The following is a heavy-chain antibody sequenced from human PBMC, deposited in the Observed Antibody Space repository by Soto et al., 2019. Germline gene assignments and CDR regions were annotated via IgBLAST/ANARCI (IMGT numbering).Heavy chain of an antibody. CDR1: GFTFNIAW. CDR2: IKSKSDGGTT. V-gene: IGHV3-15*01. D-gene: IGHD2-2*01. Sequence: PGGSLRLSCAASGFTFNIAWMSWVRQAPGKGLEWVGRIKSKSDGGTTDYAAPVKGRFTISRDDSKNTLYLQMNSLKTEDPAVYYCTRQGSYCSSSSCSDYYRYGMDVWGQGTTVTVSS. CDR3: TRQGSYCSSSSCSDYYRYGMDV. J-gene: IGHJ6*02.